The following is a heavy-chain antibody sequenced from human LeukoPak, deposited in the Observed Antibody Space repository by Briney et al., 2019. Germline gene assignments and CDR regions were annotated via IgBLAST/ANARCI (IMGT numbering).Heavy chain of an antibody. CDR2: IYSSGNT. Sequence: SETLSLTCTVSGGSISRHYWSWIRQPAGQGLEWIGRIYSSGNTNYNPSLNSRVTMSVDTSKNQFSLKLTSVTAADTAVYYCARVLTAVAGPYYFDFWGQGTLVTVSS. V-gene: IGHV4-4*07. D-gene: IGHD6-19*01. CDR1: GGSISRHY. J-gene: IGHJ4*02. CDR3: ARVLTAVAGPYYFDF.